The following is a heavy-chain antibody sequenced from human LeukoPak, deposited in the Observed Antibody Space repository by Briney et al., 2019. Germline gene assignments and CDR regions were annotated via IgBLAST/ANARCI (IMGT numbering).Heavy chain of an antibody. V-gene: IGHV3-11*01. CDR2: ISSSGSTI. CDR3: ARTVVVVAAVDY. CDR1: GFTFSDYY. Sequence: GGSLRLSCAASGFTFSDYYMSWIRQAPGKGLEWVSYISSSGSTIYYADSVKGRFTISRDNAKNSLYLQMNSLRAEDTAGYYCARTVVVVAAVDYWGQGTLVTVSS. J-gene: IGHJ4*02. D-gene: IGHD2-15*01.